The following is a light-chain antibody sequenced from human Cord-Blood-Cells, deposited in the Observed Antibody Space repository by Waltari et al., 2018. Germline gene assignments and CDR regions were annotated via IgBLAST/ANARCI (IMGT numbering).Light chain of an antibody. CDR3: MQALQTPIT. CDR2: LGS. CDR1: QSLLHSNGYNY. Sequence: DIVMTQSPLSLPVTPGEPASISCRSSQSLLHSNGYNYLDWYLQKPGQSPPLLIYLGSNRASGVPDRFSGSGSGTDFTLKISRVEAGDVGVYYCMQALQTPITFGQGTRLEIK. J-gene: IGKJ5*01. V-gene: IGKV2-28*01.